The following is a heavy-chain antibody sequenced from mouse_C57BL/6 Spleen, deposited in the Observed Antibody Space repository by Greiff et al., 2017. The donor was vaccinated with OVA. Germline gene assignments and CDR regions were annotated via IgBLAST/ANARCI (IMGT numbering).Heavy chain of an antibody. Sequence: QVQLQQPGAELVKPGASVKLSCKASGYTFTSYWMHWVKQRPGQGLEWIGMIHPNSGSTNYNEKFKSKATLTVDKSSSTAYMQLSSLTSEDSAVYYCARSNGGLYYFDYWGQGTTLTVSS. CDR3: ARSNGGLYYFDY. J-gene: IGHJ2*01. CDR1: GYTFTSYW. V-gene: IGHV1-64*01. CDR2: IHPNSGST.